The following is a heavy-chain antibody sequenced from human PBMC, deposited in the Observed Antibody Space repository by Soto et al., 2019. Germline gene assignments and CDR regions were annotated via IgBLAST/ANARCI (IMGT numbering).Heavy chain of an antibody. V-gene: IGHV1-18*01. CDR1: GYTFTSYG. J-gene: IGHJ4*02. CDR3: ARENQYRSSWYNY. CDR2: ISAYNGNT. Sequence: GASVKVSCKASGYTFTSYGISWVRQAPGQGLEWMGWISAYNGNTNYAQKFQGRVTITRDTSASTAYMELSSLRSEDTAVYYCARENQYRSSWYNYWCQGILVTVS. D-gene: IGHD6-13*01.